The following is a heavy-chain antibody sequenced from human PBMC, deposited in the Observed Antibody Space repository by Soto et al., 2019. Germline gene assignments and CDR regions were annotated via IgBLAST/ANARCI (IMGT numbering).Heavy chain of an antibody. J-gene: IGHJ4*02. Sequence: SETLSLTCTVSGGSISSYYWSWIRQPPGKGLEWIWYIYDSGSTNYNPSLKSRVTISVDTSKNQFSLKLSSVTAADTAVYYCARGQGIAAHIDYWGQGTLVTVSS. CDR2: IYDSGST. D-gene: IGHD6-13*01. CDR1: GGSISSYY. V-gene: IGHV4-59*01. CDR3: ARGQGIAAHIDY.